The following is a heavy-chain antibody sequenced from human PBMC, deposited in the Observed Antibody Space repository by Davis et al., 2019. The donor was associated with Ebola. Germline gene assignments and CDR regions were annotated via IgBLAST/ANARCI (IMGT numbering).Heavy chain of an antibody. Sequence: GESLKISCAASGFTFSSYAMHWVRQAPGKGLEWVAVISYDGSNKYYADSVKGRFTISRDNSKNTLYLQMNSLRAEDTAVYYCARDWGPPTTAYYYYGMDVWGQGTTVTVSS. J-gene: IGHJ6*02. CDR3: ARDWGPPTTAYYYYGMDV. CDR2: ISYDGSNK. CDR1: GFTFSSYA. D-gene: IGHD4-11*01. V-gene: IGHV3-30*04.